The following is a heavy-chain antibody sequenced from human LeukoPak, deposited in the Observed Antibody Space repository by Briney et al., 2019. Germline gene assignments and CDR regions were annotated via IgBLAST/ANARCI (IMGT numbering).Heavy chain of an antibody. V-gene: IGHV3-11*04. Sequence: LSLTCTVSGGSISSSSYYWGWIRQPPGKGLEWGSYISSSGNTIYYADSVKGRFHIPRDNARNSLYLQMNSLRAEDTAVYYCGGGYYYYYMDVWGKGTTVTISS. CDR2: ISSSGNTI. D-gene: IGHD3-16*01. CDR1: GGSISSSSYY. CDR3: GGGYYYYYMDV. J-gene: IGHJ6*03.